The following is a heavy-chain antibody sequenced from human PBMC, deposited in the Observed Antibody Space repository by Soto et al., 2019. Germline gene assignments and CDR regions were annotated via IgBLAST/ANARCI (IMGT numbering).Heavy chain of an antibody. CDR2: ISGSGGST. CDR1: GFTFSSYA. J-gene: IGHJ4*02. CDR3: AKDPLPTTVTRNYFDY. V-gene: IGHV3-23*01. D-gene: IGHD4-4*01. Sequence: GGSLRLSCAASGFTFSSYAMSWVRQAPGKGLEWVSAISGSGGSTYYADSVKGRFTISRDNSKNTLYLQMNSLRAEDTAVYYCAKDPLPTTVTRNYFDYWGQGTPVTVSS.